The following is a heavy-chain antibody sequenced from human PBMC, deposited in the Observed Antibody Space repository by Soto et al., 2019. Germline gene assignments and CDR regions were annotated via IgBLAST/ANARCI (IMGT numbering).Heavy chain of an antibody. J-gene: IGHJ5*02. Sequence: QVQLQESGPGLVKPSETLSLTCAVSSGSMNNIYWWSWVRQPPGKGLEWIGEITHGGTTNYNPSRKNRVTISIANSKDQFFLTLSSVTAADRAIDSCARNGDCESGTCYVGWFDPWGQGTLVTVAS. CDR3: ARNGDCESGTCYVGWFDP. CDR2: ITHGGTT. CDR1: SGSMNNIYW. D-gene: IGHD2-2*01. V-gene: IGHV4-4*02.